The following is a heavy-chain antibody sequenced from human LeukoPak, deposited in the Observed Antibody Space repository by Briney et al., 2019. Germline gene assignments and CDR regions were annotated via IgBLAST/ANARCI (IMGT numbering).Heavy chain of an antibody. Sequence: SETLSLTCAVCGGSFSGYYWSWIRQPPGKGLEWIGEINHSGSTNYNPSLKSRVTISVDTSKNQFSLRLSSVTAADTAVYYCARGTLRYDYVWGSYRYTYYFDYWGQGTLVTVSS. CDR2: INHSGST. CDR3: ARGTLRYDYVWGSYRYTYYFDY. D-gene: IGHD3-16*02. V-gene: IGHV4-34*01. J-gene: IGHJ4*02. CDR1: GGSFSGYY.